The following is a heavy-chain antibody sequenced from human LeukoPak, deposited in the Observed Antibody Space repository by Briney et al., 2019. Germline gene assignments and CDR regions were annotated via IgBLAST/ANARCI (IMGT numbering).Heavy chain of an antibody. D-gene: IGHD3-10*01. J-gene: IGHJ3*02. V-gene: IGHV4-59*02. CDR1: GGSVSSYY. CDR3: ARSDGYGLVGI. CDR2: IYSSGST. Sequence: SETLSLTCTVSGGSVSSYYWSWIRQPPGKTLEWIGSIYSSGSTYYNPSLKSRVIIIIDTPKNHFSLTLSSVTAADTAAYYCARSDGYGLVGIWGQGTMVTVSS.